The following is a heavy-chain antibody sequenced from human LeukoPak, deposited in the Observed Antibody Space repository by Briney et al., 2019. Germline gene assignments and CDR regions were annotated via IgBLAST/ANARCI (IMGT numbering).Heavy chain of an antibody. V-gene: IGHV3-21*01. D-gene: IGHD3-3*01. CDR2: ISSSSSYI. CDR3: ARSLGITIFGVVIPHDAFDI. Sequence: PGGSLRLSCAASGFTFSSYSMNWVRQAPGKGLEWVSSISSSSSYIYYADSVKGRFTISRDNAKNSLYLQMNSLRAEDTAVHYCARSLGITIFGVVIPHDAFDIWGQGTMVTVSS. CDR1: GFTFSSYS. J-gene: IGHJ3*02.